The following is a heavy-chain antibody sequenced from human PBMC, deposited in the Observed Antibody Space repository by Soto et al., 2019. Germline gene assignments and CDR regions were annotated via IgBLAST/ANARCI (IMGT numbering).Heavy chain of an antibody. Sequence: QVQLVESGGGVVQPGRSLRLSCAASGFTFSSYGMHWVRQAPGKGLEWVAVISYDGSNKYYADSVKGRFTISRDNSKNTLYLQMNGLRAEDTAVYYCATLMTKGTTGGVHWFDPWGQGTLVTVSS. CDR2: ISYDGSNK. D-gene: IGHD3-16*01. V-gene: IGHV3-30*03. J-gene: IGHJ5*02. CDR1: GFTFSSYG. CDR3: ATLMTKGTTGGVHWFDP.